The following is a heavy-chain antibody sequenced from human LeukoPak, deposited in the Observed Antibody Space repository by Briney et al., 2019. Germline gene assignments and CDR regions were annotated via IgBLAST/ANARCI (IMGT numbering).Heavy chain of an antibody. J-gene: IGHJ4*02. CDR1: GYTFTSYG. Sequence: ASVKVSCKASGYTFTSYGISWVRQAPGQGLEWMGWISAYNGNTNYAQKLQGRVTMTTDTSTSTAYMELMSLRSDDTAVYYCARDLGYLAVAGFDYWGQGTLVTVSS. V-gene: IGHV1-18*01. CDR3: ARDLGYLAVAGFDY. CDR2: ISAYNGNT. D-gene: IGHD6-19*01.